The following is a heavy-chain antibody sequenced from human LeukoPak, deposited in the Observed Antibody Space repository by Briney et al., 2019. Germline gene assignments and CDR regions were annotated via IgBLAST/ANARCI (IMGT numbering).Heavy chain of an antibody. D-gene: IGHD2-2*01. J-gene: IGHJ5*02. CDR2: IIPIFGTA. CDR1: GGTFSSYA. Sequence: ASVKVSCKASGGTFSSYAISWVRQAPGQGLEWMGGIIPIFGTANYAQKFQGRVTITADESTSTAYMELSSLRSEDTAVYYCARDPLYCSSTSCYRFNWFDPWGQGTLVTVSS. CDR3: ARDPLYCSSTSCYRFNWFDP. V-gene: IGHV1-69*13.